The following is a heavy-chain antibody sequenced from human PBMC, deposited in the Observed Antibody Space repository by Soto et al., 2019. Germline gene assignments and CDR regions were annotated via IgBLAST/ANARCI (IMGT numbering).Heavy chain of an antibody. CDR1: GGSISSSSYY. V-gene: IGHV4-39*01. Sequence: QLQLQESGPGLVKPSETLSLTCTVSGGSISSSSYYWGWIRQPPGKGLEWIGSIYYSGSTYYNPSLTSRVPISVDTSKNQFSLTLSSVTAADTAVYYCARHTPAISISDHWGQGTLVTVSS. CDR2: IYYSGST. D-gene: IGHD2-15*01. J-gene: IGHJ4*02. CDR3: ARHTPAISISDH.